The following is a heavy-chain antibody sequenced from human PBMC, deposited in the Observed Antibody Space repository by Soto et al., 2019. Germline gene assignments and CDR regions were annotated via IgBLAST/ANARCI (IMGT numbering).Heavy chain of an antibody. V-gene: IGHV1-69*04. CDR1: GGTFSSYT. CDR3: ARDLGYCSGGSCHNWFDP. D-gene: IGHD2-15*01. CDR2: IIPILGIA. Sequence: ASVKVSCKASGGTFSSYTISWVRQAPGQGLEWMGRIIPILGIANYAQKFQGRVMITADKSTSTAYMELSSLRSEDTAVYYCARDLGYCSGGSCHNWFDPWGQGTLVTVSS. J-gene: IGHJ5*02.